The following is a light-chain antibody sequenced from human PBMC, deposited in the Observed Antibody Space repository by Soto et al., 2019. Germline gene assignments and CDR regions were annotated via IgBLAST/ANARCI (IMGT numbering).Light chain of an antibody. J-gene: IGKJ4*01. CDR1: QGITYY. Sequence: DIQMTQSPSSLSASVGDRVTITCRASQGITYYLAWYQQKPGKVPKLLIYAASTLQSGVPSRFSGGGSGADFTLTISSLQPEDVATYYCQQYGSSPFGGGTKVEIK. CDR2: AAS. V-gene: IGKV1-27*01. CDR3: QQYGSSP.